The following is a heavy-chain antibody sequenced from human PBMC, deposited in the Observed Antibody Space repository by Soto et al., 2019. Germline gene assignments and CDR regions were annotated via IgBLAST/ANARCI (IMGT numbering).Heavy chain of an antibody. J-gene: IGHJ6*03. CDR1: GYTFTSYD. D-gene: IGHD6-6*01. CDR2: MNPNSGNT. Sequence: ASLKVSCKSSGYTFTSYDINCVRHTTGQGLEWMGWMNPNSGNTGYAQKFQGRVTMTRNTSISTAYMELSSLRSEDTAVYYCARGYSSSSKYYYYMEVWGKGTTVTVSS. V-gene: IGHV1-8*01. CDR3: ARGYSSSSKYYYYMEV.